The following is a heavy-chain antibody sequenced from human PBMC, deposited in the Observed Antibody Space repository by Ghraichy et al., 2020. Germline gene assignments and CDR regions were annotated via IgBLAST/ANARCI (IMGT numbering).Heavy chain of an antibody. CDR1: GFTFSYYW. D-gene: IGHD5-24*01. CDR2: IKPDGSES. Sequence: GVLNISCAASGFTFSYYWMTWYRQAPGKGLEWVAIIKPDGSESFYVDSVRGRFTISRDNAENSLHLQMSGLRAEDTAVYYCATRWQTSTPAFDYWGQGILVTVSP. J-gene: IGHJ4*02. CDR3: ATRWQTSTPAFDY. V-gene: IGHV3-7*01.